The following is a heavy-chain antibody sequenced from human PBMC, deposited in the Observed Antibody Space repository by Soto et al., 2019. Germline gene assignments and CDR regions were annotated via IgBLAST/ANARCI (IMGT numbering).Heavy chain of an antibody. CDR1: GGTFSSYA. V-gene: IGHV1-69*13. CDR3: ARDSSRYYGMDV. CDR2: IIPIFGTA. D-gene: IGHD6-13*01. J-gene: IGHJ6*02. Sequence: SVKVSCKASGGTFSSYAISWVRQAPGQGLEWMGGIIPIFGTANYAQKFQGRVTITADESTSTAYMELSSLRSEDTAVYYCARDSSRYYGMDVWGQGTTVTVSS.